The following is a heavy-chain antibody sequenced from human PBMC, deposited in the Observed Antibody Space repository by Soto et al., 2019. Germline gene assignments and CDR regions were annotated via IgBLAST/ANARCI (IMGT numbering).Heavy chain of an antibody. CDR3: ARDTDGSGNYYNRPFDS. CDR2: INAGNANT. Sequence: GASVKVSCKASGYTFTTYAMHWVRQAPGQSLEWMGCINAGNANTKYSQKFQGRVTITRDTSASTAYMELSSLRSEDTAVYYCARDTDGSGNYYNRPFDSWGQGTLVTVSS. CDR1: GYTFTTYA. D-gene: IGHD3-10*01. J-gene: IGHJ4*02. V-gene: IGHV1-3*01.